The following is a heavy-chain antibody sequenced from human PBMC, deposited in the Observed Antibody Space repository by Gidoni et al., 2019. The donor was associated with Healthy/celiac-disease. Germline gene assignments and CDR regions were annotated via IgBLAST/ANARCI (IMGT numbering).Heavy chain of an antibody. J-gene: IGHJ4*02. CDR1: GGSISSGDYY. V-gene: IGHV4-30-4*01. Sequence: QVQLQESRPALVKPSQTLSLTCTVSGGSISSGDYYWSWIRQPPGKGLEWIGYIYYSGSTYYNPSLKSRVTISVDTSKNQFSLKLSSVTAADTAVYYCARVGDSSGYLLDYWGQGTLVTVSS. CDR2: IYYSGST. CDR3: ARVGDSSGYLLDY. D-gene: IGHD3-22*01.